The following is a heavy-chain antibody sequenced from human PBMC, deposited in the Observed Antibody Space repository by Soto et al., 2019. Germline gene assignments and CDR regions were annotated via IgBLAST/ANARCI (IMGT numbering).Heavy chain of an antibody. Sequence: EVQLLESGGKLVQPGGSLRLSCAASGFTFTSYAMSWVRQAPGKGLEWVSGNSGGGGGTYYADSVRGRFTISRDISKNTLYLQMNCLRAEDPAVYYCGRETDIVGALGPSDHWGQGTPVAVSS. CDR1: GFTFTSYA. V-gene: IGHV3-23*01. CDR2: NSGGGGGT. CDR3: GRETDIVGALGPSDH. D-gene: IGHD1-26*01. J-gene: IGHJ4*02.